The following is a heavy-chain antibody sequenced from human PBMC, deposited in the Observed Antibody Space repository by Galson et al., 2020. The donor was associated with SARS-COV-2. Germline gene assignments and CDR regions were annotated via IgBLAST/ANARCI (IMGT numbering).Heavy chain of an antibody. CDR2: ISSTGRT. D-gene: IGHD3-22*01. V-gene: IGHV4-4*07. CDR3: ARGSASSAYTSFDI. Sequence: SETLSLTCTVSGGSISSNYWSWIRQPAGKGLEWVGRISSTGRTNYNPSLTSRLTLSVDTSKNQFSPKLSSVTAADTAVYFCARGSASSAYTSFDIWGQGTMVTVSS. CDR1: GGSISSNY. J-gene: IGHJ3*02.